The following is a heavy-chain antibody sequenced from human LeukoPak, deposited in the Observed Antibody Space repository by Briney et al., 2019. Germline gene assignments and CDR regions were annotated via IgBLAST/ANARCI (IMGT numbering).Heavy chain of an antibody. CDR2: IYYSGST. CDR3: ARKTFTAAGGFDP. J-gene: IGHJ5*02. V-gene: IGHV4-59*01. D-gene: IGHD6-13*01. CDR1: GGALSNYY. Sequence: SESLSLTCTVSGGALSNYYWSCIGQPPGKGLEWIGYIYYSGSTNYNPSLRSRVTISVDTSKNQFSLKLTSVIPADTAVYYCARKTFTAAGGFDPWGLGTLVTVSS.